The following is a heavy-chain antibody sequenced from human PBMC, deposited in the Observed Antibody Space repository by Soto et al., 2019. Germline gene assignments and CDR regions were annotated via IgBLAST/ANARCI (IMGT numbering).Heavy chain of an antibody. CDR2: IYHSGST. CDR3: ERDGIAAAGTGGANNYGMAV. D-gene: IGHD6-13*01. Sequence: SETLSLTCAVSVVSIISINCCICVRHPPGKCLECIGEIYHSGSTNYNPSLKSRVTISVDKYKNKFSLKLSSVTAADTAVYYCERDGIAAAGTGGANNYGMAVWGQGT. V-gene: IGHV4-4*02. J-gene: IGHJ6*01. CDR1: VVSIISINC.